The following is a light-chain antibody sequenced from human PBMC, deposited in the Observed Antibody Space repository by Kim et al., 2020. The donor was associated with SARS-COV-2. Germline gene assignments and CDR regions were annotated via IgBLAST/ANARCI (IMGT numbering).Light chain of an antibody. V-gene: IGLV3-19*01. CDR2: GKN. Sequence: SSELTQDPAVSVALGQTVRITCQGDSLRSYYATWYQQKSGQAPVLVFYGKNNRPSGIPDRFSGSSSGNTASLTITGAQAADEAEYYCKSRDSRGKVVFGGGTKVTVL. CDR3: KSRDSRGKVV. CDR1: SLRSYY. J-gene: IGLJ2*01.